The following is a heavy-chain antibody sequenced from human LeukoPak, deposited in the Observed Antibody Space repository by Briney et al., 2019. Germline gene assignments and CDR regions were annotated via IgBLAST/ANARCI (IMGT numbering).Heavy chain of an antibody. CDR3: TTDSAKFRYSGYETRDY. V-gene: IGHV3-73*01. CDR1: GFTFSDSD. CDR2: IRSKTYSYAT. D-gene: IGHD5-12*01. Sequence: PGGSLRLSCAASGFTFSDSDMHWVRKASGKGLEWVGRIRSKTYSYATAYAASVKGRFTISRDDSKNTLYLQMNSLKTEDTAVYYCTTDSAKFRYSGYETRDYWGQGTLVTVSS. J-gene: IGHJ4*02.